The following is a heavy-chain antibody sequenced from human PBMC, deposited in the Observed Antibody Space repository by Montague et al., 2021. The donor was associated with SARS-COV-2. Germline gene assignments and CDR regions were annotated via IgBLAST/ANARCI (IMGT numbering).Heavy chain of an antibody. J-gene: IGHJ6*02. Sequence: SLRLSFAASGFSFSSYEMNWARQAPGKGLEWISYISSGSGSSIHYADPVRGRFTISRANAKNSLYLQMNGLRAEDTAIYYCARDVDPNSWDGMDVWGQGTTVTVSS. CDR3: ARDVDPNSWDGMDV. CDR2: ISSGSGSSI. CDR1: GFSFSSYE. D-gene: IGHD2-15*01. V-gene: IGHV3-48*03.